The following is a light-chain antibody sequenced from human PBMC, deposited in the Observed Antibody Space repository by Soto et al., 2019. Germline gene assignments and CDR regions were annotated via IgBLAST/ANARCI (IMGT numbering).Light chain of an antibody. J-gene: IGKJ1*01. CDR2: GVS. V-gene: IGKV3-20*01. CDR1: QSVGSSY. CDR3: QQYGDSPWT. Sequence: EIVLTHSPGTLSFSPAARDTLXATASQSVGSSYLAWYQQRPGQAPRLLIYGVSSRATGVPDRFSGSGSGTDFTLTISRLEPEDFAVYYCQQYGDSPWTFGQGTKVDIK.